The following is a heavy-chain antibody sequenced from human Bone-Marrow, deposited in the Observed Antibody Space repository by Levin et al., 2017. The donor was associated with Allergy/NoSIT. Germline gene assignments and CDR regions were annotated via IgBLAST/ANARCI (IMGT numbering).Heavy chain of an antibody. CDR3: ARRIIYAGVFGVALYYFDS. CDR1: GASISSESHS. V-gene: IGHV4-39*01. CDR2: VYYTGST. D-gene: IGHD3-3*01. Sequence: MPGGSLRLSCTVSGASISSESHSWGWIRQPPGRGLEWVGTVYYTGSTLYSPSLKSRVTMSVDTSKNQFSLTLTSVTAADTAIYFCARRIIYAGVFGVALYYFDSWGQGTLVTVSS. J-gene: IGHJ4*02.